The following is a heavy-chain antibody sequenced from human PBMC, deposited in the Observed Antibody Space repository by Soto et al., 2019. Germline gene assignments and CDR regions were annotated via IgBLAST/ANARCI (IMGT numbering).Heavy chain of an antibody. Sequence: SETLSLTCSVSGAPTSTSDYWWGWIRQPPGKGLEWVGSIFYSGDTFYRPSLKSRVTILIDTSKNQFSMRLTSVTDADTAVYYCARQIGRGSWSLGHWGQGALVTVSS. J-gene: IGHJ4*02. CDR3: ARQIGRGSWSLGH. CDR2: IFYSGDT. D-gene: IGHD2-15*01. CDR1: GAPTSTSDYW. V-gene: IGHV4-39*01.